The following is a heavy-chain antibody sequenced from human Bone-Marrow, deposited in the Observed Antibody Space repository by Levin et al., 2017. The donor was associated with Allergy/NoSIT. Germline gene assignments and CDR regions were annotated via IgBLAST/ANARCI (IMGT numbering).Heavy chain of an antibody. J-gene: IGHJ4*02. D-gene: IGHD3-22*01. CDR3: ARGLGYSDYIDY. CDR2: ISSSGATI. CDR1: GFSFSMYD. V-gene: IGHV3-48*03. Sequence: PGESLKISCDASGFSFSMYDMHWVRQAPGKGLEWISDISSSGATIHYVDSVKGRFTISRDNTKNSLYLQMNSLRAEDTAVYFCARGLGYSDYIDYWGQGTQVTVSS.